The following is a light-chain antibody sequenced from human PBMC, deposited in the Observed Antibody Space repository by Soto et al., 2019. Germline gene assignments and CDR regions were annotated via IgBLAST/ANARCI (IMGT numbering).Light chain of an antibody. Sequence: DIQMTQSPSTLSASVGDRVTITCRASQSISSWLAWYPQKPGKAPKLLIYKASSLESGVPSRISGSGSGTEFTLTISSLQPDDFATYYCQQYNSYSALTFGGGTKVEIK. CDR3: QQYNSYSALT. J-gene: IGKJ4*01. CDR1: QSISSW. V-gene: IGKV1-5*03. CDR2: KAS.